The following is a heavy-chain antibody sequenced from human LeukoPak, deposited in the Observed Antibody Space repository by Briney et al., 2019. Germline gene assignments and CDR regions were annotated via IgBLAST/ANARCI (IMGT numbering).Heavy chain of an antibody. CDR1: GFIVTTNY. V-gene: IGHV3-53*01. Sequence: GGSLRLSCIVSGFIVTTNYMTWVRQAPGKGLEWVALLDSSGDRYYADSVKGRFIISRDNSKNTLYLQMNSLRAEDTAVYYCARGRNYFDYWGQGTLVTVSS. CDR3: ARGRNYFDY. CDR2: LDSSGDR. J-gene: IGHJ4*02. D-gene: IGHD1-26*01.